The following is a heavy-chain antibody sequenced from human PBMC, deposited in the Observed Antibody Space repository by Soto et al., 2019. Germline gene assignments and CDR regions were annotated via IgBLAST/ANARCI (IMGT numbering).Heavy chain of an antibody. D-gene: IGHD1-1*01. V-gene: IGHV4-4*02. J-gene: IGHJ4*02. Sequence: QVQLQESGPGLVKPSGTLSLTCAVSGGSISTSNWWRWVRQPPGKGLEWIGEVYHSGSTNYNPSFKSRVAMSVDKSKNQFSLKLTSVTAADTALYYCASTSTSGTRFDYWGQGSLVTVSS. CDR3: ASTSTSGTRFDY. CDR2: VYHSGST. CDR1: GGSISTSNW.